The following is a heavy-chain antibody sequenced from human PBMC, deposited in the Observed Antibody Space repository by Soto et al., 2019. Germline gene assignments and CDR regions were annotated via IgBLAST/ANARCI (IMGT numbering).Heavy chain of an antibody. V-gene: IGHV3-48*02. J-gene: IGHJ4*02. Sequence: EVQLVESGGGLVQPGGSLRLSCAASGFTFSSYSMNWVRQAPGKGLEWVSYISSSSSTIYYADSVKGRFTISRDNAKNSLYLQMNSVRDEDTAVYYCARDRLTYDYVWGSYHSFDYWGQGTLVTVSS. CDR3: ARDRLTYDYVWGSYHSFDY. CDR2: ISSSSSTI. D-gene: IGHD3-16*02. CDR1: GFTFSSYS.